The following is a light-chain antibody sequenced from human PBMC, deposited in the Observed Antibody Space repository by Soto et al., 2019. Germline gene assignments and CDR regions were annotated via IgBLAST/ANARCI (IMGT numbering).Light chain of an antibody. CDR3: QQRTNWPALT. Sequence: EVVLTQSPATLSLSPGERATLSCRASQNVYPYVAWYQQRPGQAPTLLIYDASNRATGIPARFSGSGSGTDFTLAISSLEPEDFAVYFCQQRTNWPALTFGGGTKVDIK. CDR2: DAS. J-gene: IGKJ4*01. V-gene: IGKV3-11*01. CDR1: QNVYPY.